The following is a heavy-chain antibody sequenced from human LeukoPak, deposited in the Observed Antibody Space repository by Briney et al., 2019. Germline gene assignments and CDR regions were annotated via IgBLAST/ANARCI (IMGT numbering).Heavy chain of an antibody. CDR2: IYHSGST. D-gene: IGHD2-21*01. V-gene: IGHV4-30-2*01. J-gene: IGHJ6*03. CDR1: GGSISSADYY. CDR3: VKGPTYYMDV. Sequence: SQTLSLTCTVSGGSISSADYYWSWIRQPPGKGLEWIGYIYHSGSTYYNPSLKSRVTISVDRSKNQFSLRLSSVTAADTAVYYWVKGPTYYMDVWGKGPTVTVSS.